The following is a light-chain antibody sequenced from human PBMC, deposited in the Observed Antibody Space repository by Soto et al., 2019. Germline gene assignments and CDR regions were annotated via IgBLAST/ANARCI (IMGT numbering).Light chain of an antibody. CDR1: PGAVTSGLY. J-gene: IGLJ7*01. CDR3: LLFYSSALAV. Sequence: QAVVTQETSLTVSPGGTVTLTCGSSPGAVTSGLYPFGLQQKPGQAPRTLIYDTSNKHSWTPARCSGSLLGGKAALTLSGAQPEDEADYYCLLFYSSALAVFGGGTQLTVL. CDR2: DTS. V-gene: IGLV7-46*01.